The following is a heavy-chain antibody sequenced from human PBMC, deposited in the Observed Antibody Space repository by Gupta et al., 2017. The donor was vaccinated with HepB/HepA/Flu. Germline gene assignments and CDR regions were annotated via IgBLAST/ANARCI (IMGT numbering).Heavy chain of an antibody. V-gene: IGHV5-51*01. CDR1: GYRFTNSW. J-gene: IGHJ4*02. Sequence: EVQLVQSGAEVKKPGESVIISCQGSGYRFTNSWIGWVRQIPGKGLEWMGLIYAGGSDSRSSPSFEGQVTMSVDESISTAYLQLSSLKASDTAIYYCARRAHVTGAPFDYWGQRTLVTVSS. D-gene: IGHD1-26*01. CDR3: ARRAHVTGAPFDY. CDR2: IYAGGSDS.